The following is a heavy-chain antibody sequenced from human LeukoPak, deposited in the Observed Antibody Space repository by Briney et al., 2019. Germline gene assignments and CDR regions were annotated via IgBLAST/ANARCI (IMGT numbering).Heavy chain of an antibody. Sequence: PGGSLRLSCAGSGFTFSSYGMSWVRQAPGKGLEWVSGISGSGGSTYYADSVKGRFTISRDNSNNTLYLQMNSLRAEDTAVYYCAKLGGNVGFWGQGTLVTVSS. CDR3: AKLGGNVGF. CDR2: ISGSGGST. V-gene: IGHV3-23*01. J-gene: IGHJ4*02. CDR1: GFTFSSYG. D-gene: IGHD4-23*01.